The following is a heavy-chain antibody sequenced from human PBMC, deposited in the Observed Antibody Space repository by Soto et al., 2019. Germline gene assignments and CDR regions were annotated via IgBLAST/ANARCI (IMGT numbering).Heavy chain of an antibody. D-gene: IGHD3-10*01. CDR2: VSPPFRTS. CDR3: ARVLYYGSGSYPPYCMDV. V-gene: IGHV1-69*01. J-gene: IGHJ6*02. Sequence: QVQLVQSGTEVKKPGSSVKVSCKTSGVSFNNNGIGWVRQAPGHGLEWMGGVSPPFRTSNYARKFQGRISITADASTGTVNMELSSLTSEDTAQYYYARVLYYGSGSYPPYCMDVWGQGTTVTVSS. CDR1: GVSFNNNG.